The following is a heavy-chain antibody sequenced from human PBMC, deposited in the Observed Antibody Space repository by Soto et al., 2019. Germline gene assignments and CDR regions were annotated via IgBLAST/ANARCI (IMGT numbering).Heavy chain of an antibody. CDR2: ISGSGGST. D-gene: IGHD3-3*01. Sequence: EVQLLESGGGLVQPGGSLRLSCAASGFTFSSYAMSWVRQAPGKGLEWVSAISGSGGSTYYADSVKGRFTISRDNSKNTLYMQMTSPRADDTAVYYCAHGRSGYPPYAPWGRGTLVTVSP. CDR1: GFTFSSYA. CDR3: AHGRSGYPPYAP. J-gene: IGHJ5*02. V-gene: IGHV3-23*01.